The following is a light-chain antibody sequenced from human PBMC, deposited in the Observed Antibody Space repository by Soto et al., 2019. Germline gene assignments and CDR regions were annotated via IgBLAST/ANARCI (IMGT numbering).Light chain of an antibody. Sequence: DIQMTQSPSSLSASVGDRVTITCRASQSISSYLNWYQQKPGQAPQILIYAASSLQSGVPSRFSGCGSVTDFTLTISTLQPEDFATYYCQQSYSTLTFGPGTKLDIK. V-gene: IGKV1-39*01. CDR3: QQSYSTLT. CDR1: QSISSY. J-gene: IGKJ3*01. CDR2: AAS.